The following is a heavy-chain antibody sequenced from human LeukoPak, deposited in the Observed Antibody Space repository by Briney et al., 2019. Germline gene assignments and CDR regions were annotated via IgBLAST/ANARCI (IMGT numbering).Heavy chain of an antibody. CDR3: VRGLPHNWFDP. V-gene: IGHV3-74*01. J-gene: IGHJ5*02. Sequence: AGGSLRLSCAASGVTINGYWMHWVRQAPGKGLVWVSRISSDGSPPTYADSVKGRFTVSRDNAKNTVYLQMNSLRVEDTAVYYCVRGLPHNWFDPWGQGTLVIVSS. CDR1: GVTINGYW. D-gene: IGHD3-16*01. CDR2: ISSDGSPP.